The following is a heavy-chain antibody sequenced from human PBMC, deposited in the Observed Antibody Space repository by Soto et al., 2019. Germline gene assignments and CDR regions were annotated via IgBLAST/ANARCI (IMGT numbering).Heavy chain of an antibody. CDR3: SRARYSSCYYDDY. D-gene: IGHD3-22*01. J-gene: IGHJ4*02. CDR1: GSTVSDHH. V-gene: IGHV3-72*01. Sequence: PGGSLRLSCAASGSTVSDHHMDWVRQARGKGLEWVGRTRDKTNSHTTEYAASVKGRFTISRDDSKSSLYLQMNSLQTEDTAVYYCSRARYSSCYYDDYWGQGTLVTVSS. CDR2: TRDKTNSHTT.